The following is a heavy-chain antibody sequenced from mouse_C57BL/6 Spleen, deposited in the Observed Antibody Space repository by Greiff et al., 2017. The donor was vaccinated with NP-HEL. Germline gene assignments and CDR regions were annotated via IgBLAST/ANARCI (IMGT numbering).Heavy chain of an antibody. CDR3: ARGGDYYDGSSLGFDY. CDR1: GFTFSDYY. D-gene: IGHD1-1*01. V-gene: IGHV5-16*01. CDR2: INYDGSST. Sequence: EVHLVESEGGLVQPGSSMKLSCTASGFTFSDYYMAWVRQVPEKGLEWVANINYDGSSTYYLDSLKSRFIISRDNAKNILYLQMSSLKSEDTATYDCARGGDYYDGSSLGFDYWGQGTTLTVSS. J-gene: IGHJ2*01.